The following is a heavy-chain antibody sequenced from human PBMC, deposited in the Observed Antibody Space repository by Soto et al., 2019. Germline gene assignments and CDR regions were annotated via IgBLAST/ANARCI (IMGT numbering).Heavy chain of an antibody. Sequence: QVHLVQSGAEVRMPGASVKVSCKESGYTFTDYFLHWVRQAPRQGLELMGIINPRSSDIGYAQKCQGRVIMTTDTSTSTVYMELTGLTSEDTAIYYCARIDCYNSNCFSNWFDPWGQGTLVTVSS. V-gene: IGHV1-46*03. CDR2: INPRSSDI. J-gene: IGHJ5*02. CDR3: ARIDCYNSNCFSNWFDP. CDR1: GYTFTDYF. D-gene: IGHD6-13*01.